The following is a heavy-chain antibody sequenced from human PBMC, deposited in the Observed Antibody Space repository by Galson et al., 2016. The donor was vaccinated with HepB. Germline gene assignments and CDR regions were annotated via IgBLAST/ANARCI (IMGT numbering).Heavy chain of an antibody. CDR3: ARVASHDYIWGTYRPSSFDP. D-gene: IGHD3-16*02. CDR1: GDSISSYS. Sequence: SETLSLTCNVSGDSISSYSWSWIRQPPGKGLEWIGYISYSGSTNSNPSLNSRVTISVDTSRNQFSLKLSSVTAADTAVYYCARVASHDYIWGTYRPSSFDPWGPGTLVTVSS. J-gene: IGHJ5*02. CDR2: ISYSGST. V-gene: IGHV4-59*01.